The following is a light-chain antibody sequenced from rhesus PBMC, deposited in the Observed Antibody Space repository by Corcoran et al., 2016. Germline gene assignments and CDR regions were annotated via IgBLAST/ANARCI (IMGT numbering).Light chain of an antibody. CDR2: KAS. CDR1: QSISSW. Sequence: DIQMTQSPSSLSAFVGYTVTITSRASQSISSWLAWYQKKPRKAPNLLVYKASTLESGVPSRFSGSGSGTGFTLTFTILQSEDFATFCAQEYSSSPWTFGQGSKVDI. V-gene: IGKV1-22*01. J-gene: IGKJ1*01. CDR3: QEYSSSPWT.